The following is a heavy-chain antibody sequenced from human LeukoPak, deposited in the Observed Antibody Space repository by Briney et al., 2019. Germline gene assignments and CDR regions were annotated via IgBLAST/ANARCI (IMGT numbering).Heavy chain of an antibody. CDR1: GGSFSGYY. D-gene: IGHD2-15*01. CDR3: ARGSSRGGY. Sequence: PSETLSLTCAVYGGSFSGYYWSWIRQPPGKGLEWIGEINHSGSTNYNPSLKSRVTISVDTSKNQFSLKLSSVTAADRGVYDCARGSSRGGYWGQGTLVTVSS. CDR2: INHSGST. J-gene: IGHJ4*02. V-gene: IGHV4-34*01.